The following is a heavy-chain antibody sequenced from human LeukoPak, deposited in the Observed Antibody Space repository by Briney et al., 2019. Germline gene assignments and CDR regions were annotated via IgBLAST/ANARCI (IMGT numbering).Heavy chain of an antibody. CDR2: INPSSGGT. CDR1: GYTFTGYY. Sequence: ASVKVSCKASGYTFTGYYMHWVRQAPGQGLEWMGWINPSSGGTNYAQKFQGRVTMTRDTSISTAYMELSRLRSDDTAVYYCARESSGWYCDYWGQGTLVTVSS. J-gene: IGHJ4*02. D-gene: IGHD6-19*01. CDR3: ARESSGWYCDY. V-gene: IGHV1-2*02.